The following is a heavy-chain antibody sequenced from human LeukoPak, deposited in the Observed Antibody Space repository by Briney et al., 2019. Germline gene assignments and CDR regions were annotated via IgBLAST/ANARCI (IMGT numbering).Heavy chain of an antibody. Sequence: ASVKVSCKASGYTFTSYGISWVRQAPGQGLEWMGWISAYNGNTNYAQKLQGRVTMTTDTSTSTAYMELRSLRSDDTAVYYCARDPALGYCSSTSCRDYWGQGTLVTVSP. CDR1: GYTFTSYG. V-gene: IGHV1-18*01. D-gene: IGHD2-2*01. CDR3: ARDPALGYCSSTSCRDY. CDR2: ISAYNGNT. J-gene: IGHJ4*02.